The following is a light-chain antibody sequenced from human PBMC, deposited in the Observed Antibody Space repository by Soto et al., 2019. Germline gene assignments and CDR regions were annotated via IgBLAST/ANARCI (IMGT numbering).Light chain of an antibody. CDR2: DNN. CDR3: ATWESSLSEVV. Sequence: QSVLTQSPSVSAAPGQKVTISCAGSRSNIGNDYVSWYQLVPGRAPKLLIYDNNKRPSGIPDRFSGSKSGTSATLGITGLQTGDEADYYCATWESSLSEVVFGGGTKLTVL. V-gene: IGLV1-51*01. CDR1: RSNIGNDY. J-gene: IGLJ2*01.